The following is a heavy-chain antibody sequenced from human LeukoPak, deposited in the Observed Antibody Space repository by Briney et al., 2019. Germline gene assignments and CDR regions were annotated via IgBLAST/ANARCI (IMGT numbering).Heavy chain of an antibody. V-gene: IGHV1-2*02. CDR2: INPNSGAT. D-gene: IGHD3-10*01. CDR1: GYSFIDYF. J-gene: IGHJ4*02. CDR3: ARIRISGSYYNY. Sequence: ASVTVSCKASGYSFIDYFIHWVRQAPGQGLEWIGWINPNSGATTYAQKFQGRVTVTRDTSFSTAYMELSSLISDDAAVYYCARIRISGSYYNYWGQGTLVTVSS.